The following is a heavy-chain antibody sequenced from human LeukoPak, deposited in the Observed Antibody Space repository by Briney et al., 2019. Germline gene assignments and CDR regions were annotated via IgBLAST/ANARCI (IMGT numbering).Heavy chain of an antibody. D-gene: IGHD2-15*01. CDR1: GGPISSSSYY. V-gene: IGHV4-39*07. CDR3: ARDGGYYFDY. CDR2: IYYSGST. Sequence: PSETLSLTCTVSGGPISSSSYYWGWIRQPPGKGLEWIGSIYYSGSTYYNPSLKSRVTISVDTSKNQFSLKLSSVTAADTAVYYCARDGGYYFDYWGQGTLVTVSS. J-gene: IGHJ4*02.